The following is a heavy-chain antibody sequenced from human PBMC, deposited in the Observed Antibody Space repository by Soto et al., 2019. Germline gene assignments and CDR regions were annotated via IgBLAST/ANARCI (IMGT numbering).Heavy chain of an antibody. D-gene: IGHD4-4*01. Sequence: QVQLVQSGAEVKKPGSSVRVSCQASGGTFTTYAFNWVRQAPGQGLEWMGGIIPMYNKPNYAPNFLGRVTISADPSTSTAYMELTTLRSEDTAVYFCARGYSGGYYYAMDVWGQGTTVPVSS. CDR3: ARGYSGGYYYAMDV. J-gene: IGHJ6*02. V-gene: IGHV1-69*01. CDR2: IIPMYNKP. CDR1: GGTFTTYA.